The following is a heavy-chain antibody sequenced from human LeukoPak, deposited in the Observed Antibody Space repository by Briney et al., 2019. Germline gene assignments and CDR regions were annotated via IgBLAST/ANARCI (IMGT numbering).Heavy chain of an antibody. J-gene: IGHJ4*02. Sequence: ASVKVSCKASGYTFTSYGISWVRQAPGQGLEWMGWINPNSGGTNYAQKFQGRVTMTRDTSISTAYMELSRLRSDDTAVYYCARVSMVRGPNADFDYWGQGTLVTVSS. V-gene: IGHV1-2*02. CDR3: ARVSMVRGPNADFDY. D-gene: IGHD3-10*01. CDR2: INPNSGGT. CDR1: GYTFTSYG.